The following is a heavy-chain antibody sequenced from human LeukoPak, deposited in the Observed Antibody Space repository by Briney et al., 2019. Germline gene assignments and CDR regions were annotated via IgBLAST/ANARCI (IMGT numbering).Heavy chain of an antibody. D-gene: IGHD3-10*01. CDR3: ARNYYGSGS. J-gene: IGHJ4*02. V-gene: IGHV4-61*02. CDR1: GGSISSGSYY. CDR2: IYTSGST. Sequence: PSQTLSLTCTVSGGSISSGSYYWTWIRQPAGAGLEWIGRIYTSGSTNYNPSLKSRVTISVDTSKNQFSLKLSSVTAADTAVYYCARNYYGSGSWGQGTLVTVSS.